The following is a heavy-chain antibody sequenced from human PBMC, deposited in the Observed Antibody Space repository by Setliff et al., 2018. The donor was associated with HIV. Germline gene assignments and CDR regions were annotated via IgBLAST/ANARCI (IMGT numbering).Heavy chain of an antibody. V-gene: IGHV1-46*01. J-gene: IGHJ4*02. CDR2: INPSGGRT. Sequence: ASVKVSCKASGYSFSGYYMSWIRQAPGQGLEWMGVINPSGGRTSYPQELQGRVTMTRDTSTSTLYMELSSLRSEDTDMYYCARTQDGPGGNYFNLWGQGTLVTVSS. D-gene: IGHD3-16*01. CDR3: ARTQDGPGGNYFNL. CDR1: GYSFSGYY.